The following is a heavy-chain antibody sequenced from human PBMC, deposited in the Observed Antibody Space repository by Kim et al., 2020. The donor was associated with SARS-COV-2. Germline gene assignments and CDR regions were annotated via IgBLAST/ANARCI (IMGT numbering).Heavy chain of an antibody. CDR3: ARDFPRLRYFDWLRPAGLDY. CDR1: GFTFSSYA. Sequence: GGSLRLSCAASGFTFSSYAMHWVRQAPGKGLEWVAVISYDGSNKYYADSVKGRFTISRDNSKNTLYLQMNSLRAEDTAVYYCARDFPRLRYFDWLRPAGLDYWGQGTLVTVSS. J-gene: IGHJ4*02. D-gene: IGHD3-9*01. CDR2: ISYDGSNK. V-gene: IGHV3-30*04.